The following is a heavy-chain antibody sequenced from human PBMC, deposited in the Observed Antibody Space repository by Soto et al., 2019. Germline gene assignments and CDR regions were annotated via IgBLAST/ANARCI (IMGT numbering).Heavy chain of an antibody. CDR1: EFTFTSYA. V-gene: IGHV3-23*01. CDR2: ISGSGGST. Sequence: GGSLSLSCGASEFTFTSYAMSWVRQAPGKGLEWVSAISGSGGSTYYADSVEGRFTISRDNSKNTVYLQMNSLRLEDTAVYYCARGPSYSDSYFDHWGQGTLVTVSS. J-gene: IGHJ4*02. D-gene: IGHD4-17*01. CDR3: ARGPSYSDSYFDH.